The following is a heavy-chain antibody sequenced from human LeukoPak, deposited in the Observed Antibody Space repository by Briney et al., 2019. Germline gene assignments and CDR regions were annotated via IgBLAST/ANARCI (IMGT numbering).Heavy chain of an antibody. J-gene: IGHJ4*02. CDR1: GFTFSDHA. CDR3: TRLVGAND. Sequence: PGGSLRLCCAASGFTFSDHAMDWVRQAPGKGLEWVGRIRNKANSYITEYAASVQGRFTVSRDDSKNSLYLQMNSMKTEDTAVYYCTRLVGANDWGQGTLVTVSS. D-gene: IGHD1-26*01. V-gene: IGHV3-72*01. CDR2: IRNKANSYIT.